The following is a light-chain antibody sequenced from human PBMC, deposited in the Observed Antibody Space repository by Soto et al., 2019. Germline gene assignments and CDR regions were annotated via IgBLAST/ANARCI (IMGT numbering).Light chain of an antibody. CDR3: LQHNSYPQT. V-gene: IGKV1-17*01. CDR1: QGIRDA. J-gene: IGKJ1*01. Sequence: DIRMTQSPSSLSAAEGDRVTITCRASQGIRDALGWYQQKPGKAPKRLIYAASSLQSGVPSRFSGSGSGTEFTLTISSLQPEDFATYYCLQHNSYPQTFGQGTKVEIK. CDR2: AAS.